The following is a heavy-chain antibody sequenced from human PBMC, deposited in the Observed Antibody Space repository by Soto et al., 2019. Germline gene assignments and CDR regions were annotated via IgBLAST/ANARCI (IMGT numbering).Heavy chain of an antibody. J-gene: IGHJ4*02. CDR3: TTDTPYGIFDY. D-gene: IGHD2-15*01. Sequence: WMRQPPGKGLEWVGRIKSKTDGGTTDYAAPVKGRFTISRDDSKNTLYLQMNSLKTEDTAVYYCTTDTPYGIFDYWGQGTLVTVSS. V-gene: IGHV3-15*01. CDR2: IKSKTDGGTT.